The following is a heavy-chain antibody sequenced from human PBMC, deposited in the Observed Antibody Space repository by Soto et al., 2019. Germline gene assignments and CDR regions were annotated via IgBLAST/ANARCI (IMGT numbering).Heavy chain of an antibody. CDR2: FSGGSGRT. J-gene: IGHJ4*02. V-gene: IGHV3-23*01. CDR3: TRWNGYGDH. CDR1: GFTLGPYG. D-gene: IGHD1-1*01. Sequence: VQLLESGGGLVQPGGSLRLSCVVSGFTLGPYGVTWVRQVPGKGLEWVSGFSGGSGRTHYRDTVKRRSTISRHDPRSTVYLQMNSLGVDDTAGYYCTRWNGYGDHWGRGTLVTVSS.